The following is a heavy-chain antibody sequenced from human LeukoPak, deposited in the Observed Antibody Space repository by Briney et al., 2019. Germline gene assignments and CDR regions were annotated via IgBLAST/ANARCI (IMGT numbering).Heavy chain of an antibody. D-gene: IGHD3-3*01. CDR1: GGSFSGYY. V-gene: IGHV4-34*01. CDR3: AVWSGYYTWYWFDS. J-gene: IGHJ5*01. Sequence: SETLSLTCAVYGGSFSGYYWSWIRQPPGKGLEWIGEINHSGSTNYNPSLKSRVTISVDTSKNQFSLKLSSVTAADTAVYYCAVWSGYYTWYWFDSWGQGTLVTVSS. CDR2: INHSGST.